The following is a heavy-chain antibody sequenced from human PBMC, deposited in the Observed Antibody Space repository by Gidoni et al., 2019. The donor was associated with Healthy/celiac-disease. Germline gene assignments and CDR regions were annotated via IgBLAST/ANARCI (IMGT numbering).Heavy chain of an antibody. V-gene: IGHV4-34*01. D-gene: IGHD3-10*01. CDR1: GGSFSGYY. CDR2: INHSGST. CDR3: AREVTMVRGVKKTYGMDV. Sequence: QVQLQQCGAGLLKPSETLSLTCAVYGGSFSGYYWSWIRQPPGKGLEWIGEINHSGSTNYNPSLKSRVTISVDTSKNQFSLKLSSVTAADTAVYYCAREVTMVRGVKKTYGMDVWGQGTTVTVSS. J-gene: IGHJ6*02.